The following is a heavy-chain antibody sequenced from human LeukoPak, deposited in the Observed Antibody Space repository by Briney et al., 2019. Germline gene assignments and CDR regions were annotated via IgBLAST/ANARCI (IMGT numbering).Heavy chain of an antibody. CDR3: ANGPYSSGWYYFDY. V-gene: IGHV3-30-3*01. J-gene: IGHJ4*02. CDR2: ISYDGSNK. Sequence: PGGSLRLSCAASGFTFSSYAMHWVRQAPGKGLEWVAVISYDGSNKYYADSVKGRFTISRDNAKNSLYLQMNSLRAEDTALYYCANGPYSSGWYYFDYWGQGTLVTVSS. D-gene: IGHD6-19*01. CDR1: GFTFSSYA.